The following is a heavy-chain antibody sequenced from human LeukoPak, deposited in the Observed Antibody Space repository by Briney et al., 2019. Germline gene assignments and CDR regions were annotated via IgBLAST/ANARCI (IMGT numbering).Heavy chain of an antibody. V-gene: IGHV4-59*01. CDR3: ARERSNYYGMDV. CDR2: IYYNGNT. Sequence: PSETLSLTCSVSDGSINSYYWNWIRRPPGKGLEWIGYIYYNGNTNYSPSLKSRVTMSVDTSKNLFSLKVSSVTAADTAVYYCARERSNYYGMDVWGQGTTVTVSS. CDR1: DGSINSYY. J-gene: IGHJ6*02. D-gene: IGHD1-26*01.